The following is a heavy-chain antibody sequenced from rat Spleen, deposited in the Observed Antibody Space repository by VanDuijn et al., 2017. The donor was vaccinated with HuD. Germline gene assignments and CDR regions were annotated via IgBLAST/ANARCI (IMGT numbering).Heavy chain of an antibody. Sequence: EVQLVESIGGLVQPGRSLKLSCATSGFTFSDCYMAWVRQAPTKGLEWVASISTGGGNTYYRDSVKGRFTISRDNAKNTLYLQMDSLRSEDTATYYCAKETGYNSYFDYWGQGVMVTVSS. CDR2: ISTGGGNT. J-gene: IGHJ2*01. V-gene: IGHV5-25*01. D-gene: IGHD1-4*01. CDR3: AKETGYNSYFDY. CDR1: GFTFSDCY.